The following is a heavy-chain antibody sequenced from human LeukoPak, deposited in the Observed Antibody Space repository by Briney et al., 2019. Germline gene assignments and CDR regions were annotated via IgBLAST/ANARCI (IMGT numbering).Heavy chain of an antibody. CDR2: IYYDGSNK. D-gene: IGHD3-10*01. V-gene: IGHV3-33*01. CDR1: GFSFSSYG. J-gene: IGHJ3*02. CDR3: ARDGGIYGSGSYPPFGYAYDI. Sequence: QAGGSLRLSCAASGFSFSSYGMHWVRQAPGKGLEWVAVIYYDGSNKFYADSVKGRFTLSRDNSKNTLYLQMNSLIAEDTAVYYCARDGGIYGSGSYPPFGYAYDIWGQGTMVTVSS.